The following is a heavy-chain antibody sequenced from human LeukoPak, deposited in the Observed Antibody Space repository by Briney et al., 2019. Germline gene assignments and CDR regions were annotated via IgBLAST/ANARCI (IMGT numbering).Heavy chain of an antibody. CDR3: ARRSGYYDLVDAFDI. CDR1: GFTVSSNY. Sequence: GGSLRLSCAASGFTVSSNYMSWVRQAPGKGLEWVSVIYSGGSTYYADSVKGRFTISRDNSKNTLYLQMNSLRAEDTAVYYCARRSGYYDLVDAFDIWGQGTMVTVSS. CDR2: IYSGGST. D-gene: IGHD3-22*01. J-gene: IGHJ3*02. V-gene: IGHV3-53*01.